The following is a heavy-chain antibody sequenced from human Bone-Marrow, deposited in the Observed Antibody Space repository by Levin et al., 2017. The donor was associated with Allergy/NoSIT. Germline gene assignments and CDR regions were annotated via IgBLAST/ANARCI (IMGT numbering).Heavy chain of an antibody. J-gene: IGHJ2*01. CDR1: GFTFSSYG. CDR3: AKPLGGANYWYFDL. D-gene: IGHD1-26*01. Sequence: PGGSLRLSCAASGFTFSSYGMHWVRQAPGKGLEWVAVISYDGSNKYYADSVKGRFTISRDNSKNTLYLQMNSLRAEDTAVYYCAKPLGGANYWYFDLWGRGTLVTVSS. V-gene: IGHV3-30*18. CDR2: ISYDGSNK.